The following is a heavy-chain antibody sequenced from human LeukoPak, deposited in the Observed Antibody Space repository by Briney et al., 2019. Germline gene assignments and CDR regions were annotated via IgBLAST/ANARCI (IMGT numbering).Heavy chain of an antibody. D-gene: IGHD5/OR15-5a*01. CDR3: ASPGEIVYGKFGH. J-gene: IGHJ4*02. Sequence: GGSLRLSCAASGFTFNIFDMHWVRQAPGKGLEWVAVISDDGSIKYYADSVKGRFTISRDNSKNTLYLQMSGLRAEDTAVYYCASPGEIVYGKFGHWGQGTLVTVSS. CDR1: GFTFNIFD. CDR2: ISDDGSIK. V-gene: IGHV3-30*03.